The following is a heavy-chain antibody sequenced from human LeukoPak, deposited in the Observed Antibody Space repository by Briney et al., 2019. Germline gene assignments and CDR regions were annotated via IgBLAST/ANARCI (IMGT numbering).Heavy chain of an antibody. J-gene: IGHJ5*02. CDR1: GASISSYY. CDR2: VYHTGHT. D-gene: IGHD3-10*01. V-gene: IGHV4-59*01. CDR3: ASLGSLGSARFDP. Sequence: SETLSLTCTVSGASISSYYWSWIRQPPGKGLEWIGYVYHTGHTSYNPSLKSRVTMSLDTSKNHFSLILSSATAADTAVYFCASLGSLGSARFDPWGQGTLVTVSS.